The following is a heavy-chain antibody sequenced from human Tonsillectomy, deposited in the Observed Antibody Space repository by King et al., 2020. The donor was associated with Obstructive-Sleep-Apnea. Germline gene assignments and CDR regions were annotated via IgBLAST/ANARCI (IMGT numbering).Heavy chain of an antibody. CDR2: ISHDGSNK. J-gene: IGHJ4*02. D-gene: IGHD6-19*01. CDR1: RFTFSSHG. V-gene: IGHV3-30*18. CDR3: AKDRGSDWYGIDY. Sequence: QLVQSGGGVVQPGRSLRVSCAASRFTFSSHGMHWVRQAPGKGLEWVAGISHDGSNKYYADSVKGRFTISRDNSKNTLYLQMNSLRGEDTAVYYCAKDRGSDWYGIDYWGQGTLVIVSS.